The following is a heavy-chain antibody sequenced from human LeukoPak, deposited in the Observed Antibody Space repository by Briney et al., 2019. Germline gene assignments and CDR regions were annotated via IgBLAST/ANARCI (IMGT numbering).Heavy chain of an antibody. CDR3: TRDGDYYDTSGPDV. J-gene: IGHJ6*04. CDR1: GFTVSGNY. Sequence: GGSLRLSCAASGFTVSGNYMSWVRQAPGKGLEWVSVIYSDDRTYYADSVKGRFTISRDNSENTLYLQMNTLRAEDTAVYYCTRDGDYYDTSGPDVWGKGTTVTVSS. D-gene: IGHD3-22*01. V-gene: IGHV3-53*01. CDR2: IYSDDRT.